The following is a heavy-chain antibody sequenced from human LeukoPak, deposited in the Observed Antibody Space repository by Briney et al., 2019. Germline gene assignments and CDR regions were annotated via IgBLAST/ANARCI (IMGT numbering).Heavy chain of an antibody. V-gene: IGHV4-59*08. CDR3: ASTTGDY. J-gene: IGHJ4*02. CDR2: IYDSGRT. CDR1: GGSISSNY. Sequence: SDTLSLTCTVSGGSISSNYLSWIRQPPGKGLEWIGYIYDSGRTNYNPSLKSRVTISVDTTKNQFSLKLSSVTAADTAVYYCASTTGDYWGQGTLVTVSS. D-gene: IGHD4-17*01.